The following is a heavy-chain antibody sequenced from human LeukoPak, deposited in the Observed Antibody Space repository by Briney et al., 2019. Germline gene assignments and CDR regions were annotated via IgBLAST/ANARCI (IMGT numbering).Heavy chain of an antibody. CDR2: INPDGSGI. V-gene: IGHV3-7*01. CDR3: ARDPAYGALDY. Sequence: GGSLRLSCAASGFTFSSEYMSWVRQTPGKGREWVAKINPDGSGIAYGDSVKGRFSISRDNAKNSLYLQMNSLRADDTAIYYCARDPAYGALDYWGQGTLVTVSS. J-gene: IGHJ4*02. CDR1: GFTFSSEY. D-gene: IGHD4-17*01.